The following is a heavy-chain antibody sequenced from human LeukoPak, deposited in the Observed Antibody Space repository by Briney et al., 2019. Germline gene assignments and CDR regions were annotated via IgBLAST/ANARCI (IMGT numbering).Heavy chain of an antibody. CDR3: APDPTVTTSAY. D-gene: IGHD4-17*01. Sequence: LAGGSLRLSCAASEFTFDDYAMHWVRQAPGKGLEWVSLISGDGGSTYYADSVKGRFTISRDNSKNSLYLQMNSLRTEDTALYYCAPDPTVTTSAYWGQGTLVTVSS. CDR2: ISGDGGST. CDR1: EFTFDDYA. V-gene: IGHV3-43*02. J-gene: IGHJ4*02.